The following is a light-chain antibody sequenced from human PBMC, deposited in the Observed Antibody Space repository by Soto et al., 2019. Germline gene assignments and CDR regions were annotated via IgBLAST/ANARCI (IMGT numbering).Light chain of an antibody. J-gene: IGKJ2*01. Sequence: EIVLTQSPGTLSLSPGERATLSCRASQSVSSSYLAWHQQKPGQAPRLLIYDASSRATGIPDRFSGSGSGTDFTLTISRLEPEDFAVYYCQQYGSSPYTVGQGTKLEIK. CDR2: DAS. CDR1: QSVSSSY. CDR3: QQYGSSPYT. V-gene: IGKV3-20*01.